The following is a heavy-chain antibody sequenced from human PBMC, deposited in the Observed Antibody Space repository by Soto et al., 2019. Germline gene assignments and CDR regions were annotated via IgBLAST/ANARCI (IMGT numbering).Heavy chain of an antibody. CDR2: ISAYNGNT. Sequence: ASVKVSCKASGYTFTSYGISWVRQAPGQGLEWMGWISAYNGNTNYAQKLQGRVTVTTDTSTSTAYMELRSLRSDDTAVYYCARDLYDILTGPDYYYYGMDVWGQGTTVTVSS. CDR1: GYTFTSYG. V-gene: IGHV1-18*01. CDR3: ARDLYDILTGPDYYYYGMDV. D-gene: IGHD3-9*01. J-gene: IGHJ6*02.